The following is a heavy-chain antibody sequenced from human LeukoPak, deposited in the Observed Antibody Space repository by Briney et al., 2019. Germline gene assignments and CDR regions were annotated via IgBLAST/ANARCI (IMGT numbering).Heavy chain of an antibody. CDR3: ARGSSTWILDD. V-gene: IGHV3-11*06. J-gene: IGHJ4*02. Sequence: PGGSLRLSCAASGFTFSDYYMSWIRQAPGKGLGWISYISSRSDYTNYADSVKGRFTISRDNAKNSLYLHMNNLRAEDTAVYYCARGSSTWILDDWGQGTLVTVSS. CDR1: GFTFSDYY. CDR2: ISSRSDYT. D-gene: IGHD6-13*01.